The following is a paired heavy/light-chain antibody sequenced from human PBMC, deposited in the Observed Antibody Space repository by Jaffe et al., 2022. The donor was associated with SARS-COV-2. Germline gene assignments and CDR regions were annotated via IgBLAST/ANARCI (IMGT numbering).Light chain of an antibody. V-gene: IGKV3-20*01. CDR1: QSVSSSS. Sequence: EIVLTQSPGTLSLSPGERATLSCRASQSVSSSSLAWYQQKPGQVPRLLIYGASSRATGIPDRFSGSGSGTDFTLTISRLEPEDFAVYYCQQYSSSPRTFGQGTKVEIK. CDR3: QQYSSSPRT. J-gene: IGKJ1*01. CDR2: GAS.
Heavy chain of an antibody. J-gene: IGHJ4*02. CDR3: TSGGSYFGY. Sequence: EVQLVDSGGGLVQPGGSLRLSCAASGFTFSNYWMSWVRQAPGKGLEWVANIKQDGSESYCVDSVKGRFTLSRDNAKNSLYLQMNSLRAEDTAVYYCTSGGSYFGYWGQGTLVTVSS. D-gene: IGHD3-16*01. CDR1: GFTFSNYW. CDR2: IKQDGSES. V-gene: IGHV3-7*01.